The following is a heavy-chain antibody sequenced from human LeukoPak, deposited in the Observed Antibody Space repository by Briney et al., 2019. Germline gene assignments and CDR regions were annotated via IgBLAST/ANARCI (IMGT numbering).Heavy chain of an antibody. D-gene: IGHD3-9*01. J-gene: IGHJ5*02. Sequence: PSQTLSLTCTVSGDSISSGDYYWSWIRQPPGKGLEWIGYIYYSGSTNYNPSLKSRVTISVDTSKNQFSLKLSSVTAADTAVYYCARANFDWLSNWFDPWGQGTLVTVSS. V-gene: IGHV4-61*08. CDR3: ARANFDWLSNWFDP. CDR2: IYYSGST. CDR1: GDSISSGDYY.